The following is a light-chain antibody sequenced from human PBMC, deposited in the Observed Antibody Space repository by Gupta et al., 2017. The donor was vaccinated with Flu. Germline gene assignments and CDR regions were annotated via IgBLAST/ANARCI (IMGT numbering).Light chain of an antibody. CDR2: DVS. Sequence: EIVLTQSPATLSLSPGEGATLSCRATQNIRSFLAWYQQKPGQAPRLLIYDVSNRATGIPARFSGSGSGTDFTLTINSLEPEDFAVYYCQQRVDWPITFGQGTRLEIK. CDR1: QNIRSF. J-gene: IGKJ5*01. V-gene: IGKV3-11*01. CDR3: QQRVDWPIT.